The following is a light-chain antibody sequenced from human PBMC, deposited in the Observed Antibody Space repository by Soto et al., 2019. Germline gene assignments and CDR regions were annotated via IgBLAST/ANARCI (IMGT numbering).Light chain of an antibody. CDR3: QQYERFYT. V-gene: IGKV1-33*01. Sequence: DIQMTQSPSSLSASVGDRVTITCQASQDIGHYLNWYQQKPGKAPRLLIYDVSNLETGVPSRFSGGGSGTSFTFTISSLQPEDVATYFCQQYERFYTFGQGTKLEI. CDR2: DVS. J-gene: IGKJ2*01. CDR1: QDIGHY.